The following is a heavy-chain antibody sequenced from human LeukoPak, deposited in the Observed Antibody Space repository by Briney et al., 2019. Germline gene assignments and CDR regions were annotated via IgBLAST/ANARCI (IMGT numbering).Heavy chain of an antibody. V-gene: IGHV3-23*01. CDR1: GFTFSSYA. CDR3: AKEPVYYYGSGSFSTVGF. D-gene: IGHD3-10*01. J-gene: IGHJ4*02. Sequence: GGSLRLSCAASGFTFSSYAMNWVRQAPGKGLEWVSAISGSGGSTYYADSVKGRFTISRDNSKNTLYLQMNSLRAEDTAVYYCAKEPVYYYGSGSFSTVGFWGQGTLVTVSS. CDR2: ISGSGGST.